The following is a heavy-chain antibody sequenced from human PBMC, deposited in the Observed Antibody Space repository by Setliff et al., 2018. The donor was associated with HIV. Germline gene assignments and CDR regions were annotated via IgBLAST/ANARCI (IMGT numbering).Heavy chain of an antibody. Sequence: VKVSCKASGYTFTSYGISWVRQAPGQGLEWMGWISAYSGNTNYAQKLQGRVTMTTDTSTSTAYMELRSLRSDDTAVYYCARVAWYYSFWSGLGDAFDIWGQGTMVTVS. J-gene: IGHJ3*02. CDR1: GYTFTSYG. V-gene: IGHV1-18*01. D-gene: IGHD3-3*01. CDR2: ISAYSGNT. CDR3: ARVAWYYSFWSGLGDAFDI.